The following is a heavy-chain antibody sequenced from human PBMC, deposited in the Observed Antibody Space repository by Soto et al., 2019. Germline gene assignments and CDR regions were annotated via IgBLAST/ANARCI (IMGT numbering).Heavy chain of an antibody. Sequence: SETQSLTCAVYGGYFRGYYWSWIRQPPGKGLEWIGEINHSGSTNYNPSLKSRVTISVDTSKNQFSLKLSSVTAADTAVYYCARGLGGYCSSTSCLNDYWGQGTLVTVSS. CDR2: INHSGST. CDR3: ARGLGGYCSSTSCLNDY. CDR1: GGYFRGYY. V-gene: IGHV4-34*01. J-gene: IGHJ4*02. D-gene: IGHD2-2*01.